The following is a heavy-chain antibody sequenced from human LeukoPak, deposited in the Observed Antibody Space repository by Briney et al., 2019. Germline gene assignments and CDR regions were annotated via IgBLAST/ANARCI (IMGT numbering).Heavy chain of an antibody. D-gene: IGHD3-22*01. CDR3: ARNLYYYDSSGLHWYFVL. CDR1: GGSISSYY. Sequence: SETLSLTCTVSGGSISSYYWSWIRQPAGKGREWIGRIYTSGSTNYNPSLKSRVTMSVDTSKNQFSLKLSSVTAADTAVYYCARNLYYYDSSGLHWYFVLWGRGTLVTVSS. CDR2: IYTSGST. V-gene: IGHV4-4*07. J-gene: IGHJ2*01.